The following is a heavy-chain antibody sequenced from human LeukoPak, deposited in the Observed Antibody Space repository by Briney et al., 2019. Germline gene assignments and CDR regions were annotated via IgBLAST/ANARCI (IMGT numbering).Heavy chain of an antibody. Sequence: SETLSLTCTVSGGSISSSSYYWGWIRQPPGKGLGWIGSIYYSGSTYYNPSLKSRVTISVDTSKNQFSLKLSSVTAADTAVYYCARLVIAVAERVDYWGQGTLVTVSS. V-gene: IGHV4-39*01. J-gene: IGHJ4*02. CDR2: IYYSGST. CDR1: GGSISSSSYY. D-gene: IGHD6-19*01. CDR3: ARLVIAVAERVDY.